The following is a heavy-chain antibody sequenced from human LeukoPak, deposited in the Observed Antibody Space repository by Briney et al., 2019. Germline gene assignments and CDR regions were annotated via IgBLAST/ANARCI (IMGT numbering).Heavy chain of an antibody. D-gene: IGHD6-19*01. CDR3: ARAPMYSSGPYYFDY. V-gene: IGHV3-66*01. Sequence: SGGSLRLSCIVSGFTVSSNYMSWVRQAPGKGLEWVSIIDSGGSTYYSDSVKDRFTISRDNSKNTLYLQMNSLRAEDTAVYYCARAPMYSSGPYYFDYWGQGTLVTVSS. CDR1: GFTVSSNY. CDR2: IDSGGST. J-gene: IGHJ4*02.